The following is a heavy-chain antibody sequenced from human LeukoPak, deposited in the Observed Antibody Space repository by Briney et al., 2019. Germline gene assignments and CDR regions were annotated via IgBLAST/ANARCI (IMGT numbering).Heavy chain of an antibody. CDR1: GFTFGDHA. CDR3: TRGPIQLWLYHGREV. CDR2: IRSKTYGGTT. Sequence: PGGSLRLSCTVSGFTFGDHAMSWVRQAAGKGLEGVGFIRSKTYGGTTEYAGSVKGRFIIYRDDSTSIAYLQMNSLKTEDTAVYYCTRGPIQLWLYHGREVWGQGPTVSVS. D-gene: IGHD5-18*01. V-gene: IGHV3-49*04. J-gene: IGHJ6*01.